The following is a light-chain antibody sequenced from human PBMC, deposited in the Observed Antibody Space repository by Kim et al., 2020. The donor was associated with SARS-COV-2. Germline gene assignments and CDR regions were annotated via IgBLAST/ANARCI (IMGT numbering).Light chain of an antibody. J-gene: IGLJ2*01. Sequence: SSELTQDPSVSVALGQTVRITCQGESLRNYFANWYQQKPGQAPALVLSGKNNRPSGIPDRFSGSFSGNAAFLTITGAQAEDEADYYCNSRDSSGDHAVFGGGTQLTVL. CDR1: SLRNYF. CDR2: GKN. CDR3: NSRDSSGDHAV. V-gene: IGLV3-19*01.